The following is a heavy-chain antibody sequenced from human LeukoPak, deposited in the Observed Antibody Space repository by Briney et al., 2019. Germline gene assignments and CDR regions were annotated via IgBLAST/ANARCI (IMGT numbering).Heavy chain of an antibody. CDR2: IWYDGSNK. CDR3: AREGSDSYGSTNWFDP. D-gene: IGHD3-10*01. V-gene: IGHV3-33*01. J-gene: IGHJ5*02. Sequence: GGSLRLSCAASGFTFSSYGMHWVRQAPGKGLEWVAVIWYDGSNKYYADSVKGRFTISRDNSKNALYLQMNSLRAEDTAVYYCAREGSDSYGSTNWFDPWGQGTLVTVSS. CDR1: GFTFSSYG.